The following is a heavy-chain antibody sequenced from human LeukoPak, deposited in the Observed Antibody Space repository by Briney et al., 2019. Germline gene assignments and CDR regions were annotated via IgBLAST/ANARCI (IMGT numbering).Heavy chain of an antibody. CDR3: ARVPRSSSSVDY. V-gene: IGHV4-34*01. CDR2: INHRGST. Sequence: PAETLSLTCAVYGGSFSGYYWSWIRQPPGKGLEWIGEINHRGSTTYNPSLKSRVTISVDTSKNQFSLKPHSVTAADTAVYYCARVPRSSSSVDYWGQGTLVTVSS. CDR1: GGSFSGYY. D-gene: IGHD6-6*01. J-gene: IGHJ4*02.